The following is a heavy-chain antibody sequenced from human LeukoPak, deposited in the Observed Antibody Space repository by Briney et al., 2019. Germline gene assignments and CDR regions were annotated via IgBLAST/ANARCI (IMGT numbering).Heavy chain of an antibody. CDR3: TTYRLRHRNSLDY. V-gene: IGHV3-7*01. D-gene: IGHD5/OR15-5a*01. J-gene: IGHJ4*02. Sequence: QPGGSLRLSCAASGFTFSSYWMTWVRQAPGKGLEWVANIDQDGREKNYVDSVKGRFTISRDNAKNSLYLQMNSLRAEDTAVYYCTTYRLRHRNSLDYWGRGSLVTVSS. CDR1: GFTFSSYW. CDR2: IDQDGREK.